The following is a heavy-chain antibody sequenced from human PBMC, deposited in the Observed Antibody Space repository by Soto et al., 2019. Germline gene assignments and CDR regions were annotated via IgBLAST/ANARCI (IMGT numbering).Heavy chain of an antibody. Sequence: VKVSCKASGYTFTGYYMHWVRQAPGQGLEWMGWINPNSGGTNYAQKFQGWVTMTRDTSISTAYMELSRLRSDDTAVYYCARAVDTAMVRKFYGMDVWGQGTTVTVS. V-gene: IGHV1-2*04. J-gene: IGHJ6*02. D-gene: IGHD5-18*01. CDR3: ARAVDTAMVRKFYGMDV. CDR1: GYTFTGYY. CDR2: INPNSGGT.